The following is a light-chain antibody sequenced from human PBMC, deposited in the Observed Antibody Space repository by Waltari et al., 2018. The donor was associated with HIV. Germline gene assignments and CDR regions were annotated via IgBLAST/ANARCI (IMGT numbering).Light chain of an antibody. V-gene: IGKV1-5*03. CDR2: EAS. Sequence: DIQMTQSPSTLSASIGDKITITCRASQDITTWLAWYQQKPGKAPKVLIYEASSLQSGVPSRFSGGGSGTEFTLTITDLQPDDFATYYCQQYDSRGTFGQGTKVEVK. CDR3: QQYDSRGT. CDR1: QDITTW. J-gene: IGKJ1*01.